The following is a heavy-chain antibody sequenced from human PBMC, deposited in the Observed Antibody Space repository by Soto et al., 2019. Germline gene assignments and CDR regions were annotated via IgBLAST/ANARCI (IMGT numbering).Heavy chain of an antibody. CDR3: AGAPRVRDAFSL. CDR1: GGNFNNYA. D-gene: IGHD3-10*02. CDR2: IIPIIDTT. V-gene: IGHV1-69*06. Sequence: QVQLVQSGAEVKKPGSSVKVSCKASGGNFNNYAISWVRQAPAQGLQWMGGIIPIIDTTHYAQKLQGRVTISADRGRTTVYMELTGLTSDDSATYFCAGAPRVRDAFSLWGQGTVVTVSS. J-gene: IGHJ3*01.